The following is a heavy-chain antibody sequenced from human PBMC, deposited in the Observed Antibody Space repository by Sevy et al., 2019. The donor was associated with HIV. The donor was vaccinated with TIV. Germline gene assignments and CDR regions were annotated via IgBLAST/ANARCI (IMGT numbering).Heavy chain of an antibody. Sequence: GGSLRLSCAASGFTFSSYGMHWVRQAPGKGLEWVAVISYDGSNKYYADSVKGRLTISRDNSKNTLYLQMNSLRAEDTAVYYCAKDLNFADGSSWCFDYWGQGTLVTVSS. CDR2: ISYDGSNK. D-gene: IGHD6-13*01. CDR1: GFTFSSYG. V-gene: IGHV3-30*18. J-gene: IGHJ4*02. CDR3: AKDLNFADGSSWCFDY.